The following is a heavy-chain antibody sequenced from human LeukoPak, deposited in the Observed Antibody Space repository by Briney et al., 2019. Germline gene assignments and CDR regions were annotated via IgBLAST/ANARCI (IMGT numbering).Heavy chain of an antibody. V-gene: IGHV4-39*01. CDR2: IYYSGST. Sequence: PSETLSLTCTVPGGSISSSSYYWGWIRQPPGKGLEWIGSIYYSGSTYYNPSLKSRVTISVDTSKNQFSLKLSSVTAADTAVYYCARASSSDGYTDYWGQGTLVTVSS. D-gene: IGHD5-24*01. CDR1: GGSISSSSYY. CDR3: ARASSSDGYTDY. J-gene: IGHJ4*02.